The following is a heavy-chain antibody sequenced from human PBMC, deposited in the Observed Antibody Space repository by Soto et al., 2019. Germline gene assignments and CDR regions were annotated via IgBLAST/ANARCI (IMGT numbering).Heavy chain of an antibody. Sequence: PVASLKISCQGTRYRFSRSWIGWVRQKSGKGLEWLGNVYPSDSDLIYSPAVKVHVPISADNSINTPYFPLLNLKASDPALYYCTTEATRQLDTRDPGTRDNLST. CDR3: TTEATRQLDT. CDR1: RYRFSRSW. V-gene: IGHV5-51*01. CDR2: VYPSDSDL. J-gene: IGHJ5*02. D-gene: IGHD2-2*01.